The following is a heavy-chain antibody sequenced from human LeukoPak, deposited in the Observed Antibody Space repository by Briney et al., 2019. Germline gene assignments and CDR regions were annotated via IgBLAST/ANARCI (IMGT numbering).Heavy chain of an antibody. Sequence: PGGSLRLSCEASGFTFRSYSMNWVRQAPGKGLEWVSYISSSTTTIHYADSMKGRFTISRDNAKNSLYLQMNSLRAEDTAVYYCARGVGGSYHFDYWGQGTLVTVSS. V-gene: IGHV3-48*01. CDR1: GFTFRSYS. CDR3: ARGVGGSYHFDY. D-gene: IGHD1-26*01. J-gene: IGHJ4*02. CDR2: ISSSTTTI.